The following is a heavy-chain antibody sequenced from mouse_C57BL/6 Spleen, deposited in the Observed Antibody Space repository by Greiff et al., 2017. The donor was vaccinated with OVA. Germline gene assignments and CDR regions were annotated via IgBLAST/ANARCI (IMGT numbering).Heavy chain of an antibody. V-gene: IGHV3-6*01. J-gene: IGHJ4*01. Sequence: EVQLQESGPGLVKPSQSLSLTCSVTGYSITSGYYWNWIRQFPGNKLEWMGYISYDGSNNYNPSLKNRISITRDTSKNQFFLKLNSVTAEDTATYYCAVLDYYAMDYWGQGTSVTVPS. CDR2: ISYDGSN. CDR1: GYSITSGYY. CDR3: AVLDYYAMDY.